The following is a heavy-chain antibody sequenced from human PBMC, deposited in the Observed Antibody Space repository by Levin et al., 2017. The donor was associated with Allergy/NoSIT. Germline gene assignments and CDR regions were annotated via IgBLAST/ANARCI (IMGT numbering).Heavy chain of an antibody. CDR3: ARDLGIAVAGNYFDY. Sequence: GESLKISCAASGFTFSSYSMNWVRQAPGKGLEWVSYISSSSSTIYYADSVKGRFTISRDNAKNSLYLQMNSLRAEDTAVYYCARDLGIAVAGNYFDYWGQGTLVTVSS. CDR2: ISSSSSTI. J-gene: IGHJ4*02. CDR1: GFTFSSYS. V-gene: IGHV3-48*01. D-gene: IGHD6-19*01.